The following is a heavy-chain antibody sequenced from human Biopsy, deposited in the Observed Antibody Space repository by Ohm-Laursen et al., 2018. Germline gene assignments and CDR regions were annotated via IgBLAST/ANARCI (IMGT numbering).Heavy chain of an antibody. CDR2: FYYSGTK. D-gene: IGHD5-18*01. CDR1: GGSINSADFF. J-gene: IGHJ4*02. Sequence: TLSLTCTVSGGSINSADFFWSWIRQPPGKGLESIGYFYYSGTKYYNPSLKSRMTTSVDTSRNQFSLRLSSVTVADTAVYYCARGRGYSYGIDYWGQGTLVTVSS. V-gene: IGHV4-30-4*01. CDR3: ARGRGYSYGIDY.